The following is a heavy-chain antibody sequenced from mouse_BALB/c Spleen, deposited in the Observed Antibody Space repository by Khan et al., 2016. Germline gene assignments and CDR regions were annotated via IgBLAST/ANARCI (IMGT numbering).Heavy chain of an antibody. Sequence: QSQSVQSGTGLKKPGETVKISCKASGYTFTNSGMKWVKQAPGKGLKWVGWIKTYTGEPTYADDFKGRFAFSLEASASTTSVKSNNRKNEDVTTYLCAGGAMVTTGWYFDVWGAGTTVTVSS. CDR1: GYTFTNSG. CDR2: IKTYTGEP. V-gene: IGHV9-1*02. CDR3: AGGAMVTTGWYFDV. J-gene: IGHJ1*01. D-gene: IGHD2-2*01.